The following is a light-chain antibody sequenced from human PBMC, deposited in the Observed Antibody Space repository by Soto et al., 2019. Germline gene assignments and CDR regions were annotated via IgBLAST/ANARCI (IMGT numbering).Light chain of an antibody. J-gene: IGKJ2*01. CDR1: QSVSSD. CDR2: GAS. CDR3: QQYNNWPPYT. Sequence: ELVMTQSPATLSVSPGDRATLSCRASQSVSSDLAWYQQKPGQAPRLLIYGASTRATGIPTRFSGSGSGTEFTRTISSLQSEDVAVYYCQQYNNWPPYTFGHGTKLEIK. V-gene: IGKV3-15*01.